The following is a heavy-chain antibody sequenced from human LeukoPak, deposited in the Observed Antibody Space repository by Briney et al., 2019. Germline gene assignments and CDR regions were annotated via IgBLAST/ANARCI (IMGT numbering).Heavy chain of an antibody. D-gene: IGHD3-22*01. V-gene: IGHV2-5*02. CDR3: AHNRNYDTSGYSPPNAFYI. CDR2: IFWDDDK. CDR1: GSSFSTRGVG. Sequence: SGPTLSTATHTLTPSCAFTGSSFSTRGVGVCRVRQPPGKALESLALIFWDDDKRYSPSLKSRLTITKDTSKNQVVLSMTNMDPVDTATYYCAHNRNYDTSGYSPPNAFYIWGQGTMVTVSS. J-gene: IGHJ3*02.